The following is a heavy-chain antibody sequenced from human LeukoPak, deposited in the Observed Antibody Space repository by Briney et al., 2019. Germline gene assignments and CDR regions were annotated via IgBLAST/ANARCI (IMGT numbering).Heavy chain of an antibody. CDR3: ARARYYDILTGYSEKYYFDY. CDR1: GGTFSSYA. J-gene: IGHJ4*02. Sequence: SVKVSCKASGGTFSSYAISWVRQAPGQGLEWMGGIIPIFGTANYAQKFQGRVTITADESTSTAYMELSSLRSEDTAVYYCARARYYDILTGYSEKYYFDYWGQGTLVTVSS. V-gene: IGHV1-69*13. D-gene: IGHD3-9*01. CDR2: IIPIFGTA.